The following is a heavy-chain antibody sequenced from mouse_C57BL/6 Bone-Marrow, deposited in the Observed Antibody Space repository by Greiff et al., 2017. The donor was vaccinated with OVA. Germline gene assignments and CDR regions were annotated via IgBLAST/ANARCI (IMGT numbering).Heavy chain of an antibody. Sequence: EVKLVESGGGLVKPGGSLKLSCAASGFTFSDYGMHWVRQAPEKGLEWVAYISSGSSTIYYADTVKGRFTISRDNAKNTLFLQMTSLRSEETAMYYCARPLNYGSRPWFAYWGQGTLVTVSA. CDR2: ISSGSSTI. CDR3: ARPLNYGSRPWFAY. J-gene: IGHJ3*01. D-gene: IGHD1-1*01. CDR1: GFTFSDYG. V-gene: IGHV5-17*01.